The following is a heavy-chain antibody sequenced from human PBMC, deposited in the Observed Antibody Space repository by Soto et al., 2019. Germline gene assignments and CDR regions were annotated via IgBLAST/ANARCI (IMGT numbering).Heavy chain of an antibody. CDR3: ARGSYGDYGDIDY. J-gene: IGHJ4*02. CDR1: GGSISSGGYY. Sequence: LSLTCTVSGGSISSGGYYWSWIRQHPGKGLEWIGYIYYSGSTYYNPSLKSRVTISVDTSKNQFSLKLSSVTAADTAVYYCARGSYGDYGDIDYWGQGTLVTVSS. CDR2: IYYSGST. D-gene: IGHD4-17*01. V-gene: IGHV4-31*03.